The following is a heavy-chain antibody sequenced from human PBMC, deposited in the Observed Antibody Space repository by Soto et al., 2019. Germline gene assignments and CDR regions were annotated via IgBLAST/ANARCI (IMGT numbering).Heavy chain of an antibody. CDR1: GYTFTGYY. CDR3: ARDRFTMVRGVIPSLFDY. V-gene: IGHV1-2*02. D-gene: IGHD3-10*01. J-gene: IGHJ4*02. Sequence: ASVKVSCKXSGYTFTGYYMHWVRQAPGQGLEWMGWINPNSGGTNYAQKFQGRVTMTRDTSISTAYMELSRLRSDDTAVYYCARDRFTMVRGVIPSLFDYWGRGTLVTVSS. CDR2: INPNSGGT.